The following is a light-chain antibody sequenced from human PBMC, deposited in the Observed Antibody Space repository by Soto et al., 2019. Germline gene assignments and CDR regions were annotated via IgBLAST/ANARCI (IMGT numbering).Light chain of an antibody. CDR1: QSVSSN. V-gene: IGKV3-15*01. CDR3: QQYHNWPIT. J-gene: IGKJ5*01. Sequence: EIVMTQSPATLSVSPGASATLSCRASQSVSSNLAWHQQKPGQAPRILMYDASTRATGISARFSGSGSGTEFTLTISSLQSEDFAVYYCQQYHNWPITVGQGTRLEIK. CDR2: DAS.